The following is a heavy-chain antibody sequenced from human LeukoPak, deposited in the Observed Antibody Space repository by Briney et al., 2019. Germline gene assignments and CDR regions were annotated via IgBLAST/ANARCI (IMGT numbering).Heavy chain of an antibody. V-gene: IGHV1-8*03. Sequence: ASVKVSCKASGYTFTGYYMHWVRQAPGQGLEWMGWMNPNSGNTGYAQKFQGRVTITRNTSISTAYMELSSLRSEDTAVYYCARFHRGSYYHMDVWGKGTTVTVSS. CDR3: ARFHRGSYYHMDV. CDR2: MNPNSGNT. J-gene: IGHJ6*03. D-gene: IGHD1-26*01. CDR1: GYTFTGYY.